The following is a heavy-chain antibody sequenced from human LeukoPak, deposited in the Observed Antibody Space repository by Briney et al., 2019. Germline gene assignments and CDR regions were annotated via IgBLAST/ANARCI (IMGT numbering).Heavy chain of an antibody. CDR1: GFTFCSYD. V-gene: IGHV3-13*01. J-gene: IGHJ3*02. CDR3: ARATNHCSSTSCYKDAFDI. Sequence: GGSLRLSCAASGFTFCSYDMHWVRQATGKGLEWVSAIGTAGDTYYPGSVKGRFTISRENAKNSLYLQMNSLRAGDTAVYYCARATNHCSSTSCYKDAFDIWGQGTMVTVSS. CDR2: IGTAGDT. D-gene: IGHD2-2*02.